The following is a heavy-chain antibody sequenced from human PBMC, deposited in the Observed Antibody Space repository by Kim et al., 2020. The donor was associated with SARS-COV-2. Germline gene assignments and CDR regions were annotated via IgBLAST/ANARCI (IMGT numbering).Heavy chain of an antibody. D-gene: IGHD4-17*01. J-gene: IGHJ6*02. Sequence: ASVKVSCKASGYTFTSYYMHWVRQAPGQGLEWMGIINPSGGSTSYAQKFQGRVTMTRDTSTNTVYMELSSLRSEDTAVYYCARDLTTVVTIDYYYGMDVWGQGTTVTVSS. V-gene: IGHV1-46*01. CDR3: ARDLTTVVTIDYYYGMDV. CDR1: GYTFTSYY. CDR2: INPSGGST.